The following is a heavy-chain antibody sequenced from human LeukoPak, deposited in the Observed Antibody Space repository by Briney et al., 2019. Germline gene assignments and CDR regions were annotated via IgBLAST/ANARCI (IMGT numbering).Heavy chain of an antibody. CDR1: GFTFSDYY. V-gene: IGHV3-11*06. CDR3: ARARGMDDYGDFRIK. D-gene: IGHD4-17*01. CDR2: ISSSRAYT. J-gene: IGHJ4*02. Sequence: GGSLRLSCAASGFTFSDYYMSWIRQAPGKGLEWVSYISSSRAYTNYADSVKGRFTISRDNAKNSLSMQMNGLRAEDTAVYYCARARGMDDYGDFRIKWGQGTLVTVSS.